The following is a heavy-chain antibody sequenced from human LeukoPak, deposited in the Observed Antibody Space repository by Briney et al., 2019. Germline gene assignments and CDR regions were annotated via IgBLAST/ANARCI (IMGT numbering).Heavy chain of an antibody. CDR2: ISSSSSYI. CDR1: GFTFSSYS. V-gene: IGHV3-21*01. CDR3: AKAGYWGTGSSTFDY. J-gene: IGHJ4*02. Sequence: PGGSLRLSCAASGFTFSSYSMNWVRQAPGKGLEWVSSISSSSSYIYYADSVKGRFTISRDNSKNTLYLQMNSLRAEDTAMYYCAKAGYWGTGSSTFDYWGQGTLVTVSS. D-gene: IGHD2-2*01.